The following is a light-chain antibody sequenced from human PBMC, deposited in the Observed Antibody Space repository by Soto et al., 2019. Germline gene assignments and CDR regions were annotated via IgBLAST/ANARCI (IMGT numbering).Light chain of an antibody. CDR2: KAS. CDR1: QSISSW. CDR3: QQYNSYVT. V-gene: IGKV1-5*03. Sequence: DIQMTQSPSTLSASVGDRVTITCRASQSISSWLAWYQQKPGKAPKLLIYKASSLESGVPSRFSGSGSGTEFTLTISSLQPDDFATYYCQQYNSYVTVGGWTKVEIK. J-gene: IGKJ4*01.